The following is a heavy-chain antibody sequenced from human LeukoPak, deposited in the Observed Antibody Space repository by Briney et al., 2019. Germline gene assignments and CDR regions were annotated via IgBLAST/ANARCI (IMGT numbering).Heavy chain of an antibody. V-gene: IGHV4-34*01. CDR3: ARGTIVVVPAATYYDFWSGYSWFDP. CDR2: INHSGST. J-gene: IGHJ5*02. D-gene: IGHD3-3*01. CDR1: GGSFSGYY. Sequence: KPSETLSLTCAVYGGSFSGYYWSWIRQPPGKGLEWMGEINHSGSTNYNPSLKSRVTISVDTSKTQFSLKLSSVTAADTAVYYCARGTIVVVPAATYYDFWSGYSWFDPWGQGTLVTVSS.